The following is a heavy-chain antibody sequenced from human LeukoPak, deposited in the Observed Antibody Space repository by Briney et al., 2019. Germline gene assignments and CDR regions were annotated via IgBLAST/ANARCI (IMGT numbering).Heavy chain of an antibody. CDR2: INHSGST. V-gene: IGHV4-34*01. CDR1: GGSFSGYY. CDR3: ARGCIAAAGTLGYYCMDV. J-gene: IGHJ6*03. D-gene: IGHD6-13*01. Sequence: SETLSLTCAVYGGSFSGYYWSWIRQPPGKGLEWIGEINHSGSTNYNPSLKSRVTISVDTSKNQFSLKLSSVTAADTAVYYCARGCIAAAGTLGYYCMDVWGKGTTVTVSS.